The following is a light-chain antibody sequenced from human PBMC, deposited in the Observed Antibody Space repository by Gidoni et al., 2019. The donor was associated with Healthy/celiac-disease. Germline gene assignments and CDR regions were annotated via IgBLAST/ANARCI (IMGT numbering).Light chain of an antibody. CDR2: DAS. Sequence: DIQMTQSPSSLSASVGDRVTITCQASQDISNYLNWFQQKPGKAPKFLIYDASKLETGVPSRFSGSGSGTDFTFTISSLQPEDFATYYCHQYDNLPPITFGQGTRLEIK. V-gene: IGKV1-33*01. CDR1: QDISNY. J-gene: IGKJ5*01. CDR3: HQYDNLPPIT.